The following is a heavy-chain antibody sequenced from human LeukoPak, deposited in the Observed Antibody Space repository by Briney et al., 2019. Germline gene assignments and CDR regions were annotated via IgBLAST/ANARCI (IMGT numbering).Heavy chain of an antibody. CDR3: AKGVTTVTTFGGFDP. V-gene: IGHV3-30-3*01. Sequence: GGSLRLSCAASGFTFSTYAMHWVRQAPGKGLEWVAVLSYDGINKYYADSVKGRFTISRDNSKNTLYLQMNSLRAGDTAVYYCAKGVTTVTTFGGFDPWGQGTLVTVSS. CDR1: GFTFSTYA. D-gene: IGHD4-17*01. CDR2: LSYDGINK. J-gene: IGHJ5*02.